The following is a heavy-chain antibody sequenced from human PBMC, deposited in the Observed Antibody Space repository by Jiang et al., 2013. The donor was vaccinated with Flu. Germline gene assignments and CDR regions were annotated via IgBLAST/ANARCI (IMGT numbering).Heavy chain of an antibody. D-gene: IGHD5-12*01. V-gene: IGHV4-30-4*01. J-gene: IGHJ2*01. CDR3: ARAMILNWYFDL. CDR2: IYYSGST. CDR1: GDSINSDDYY. Sequence: GSGLVKPAQTLSLTCTVSGDSINSDDYYWSWIRQPPGKGLEWIGFIYYSGSTYYNLSLKSRLTISVDTSKNQFSLNLSSVTAADTAVYYCARAMILNWYFDLWGCGTLVTVSS.